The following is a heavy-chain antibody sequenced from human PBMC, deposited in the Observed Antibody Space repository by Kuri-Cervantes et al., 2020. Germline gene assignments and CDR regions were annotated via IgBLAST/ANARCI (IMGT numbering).Heavy chain of an antibody. CDR2: INHSGST. CDR1: GGSFSGYY. D-gene: IGHD6-19*01. Sequence: SETLSLTCAVYGGSFSGYYWSWIRQPPGKGLEWIGEINHSGSTNYNPSLKSRVTISVDTSKNQFSLKLSSVTAADTAVYYCARDKEVAYSSGWFYSYYYYGMDVWGQGTTVTVSS. J-gene: IGHJ6*02. CDR3: ARDKEVAYSSGWFYSYYYYGMDV. V-gene: IGHV4-34*01.